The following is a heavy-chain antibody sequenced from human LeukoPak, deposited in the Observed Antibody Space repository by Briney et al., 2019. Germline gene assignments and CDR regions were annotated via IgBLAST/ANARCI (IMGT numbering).Heavy chain of an antibody. V-gene: IGHV3-30*04. CDR1: GFTFMSYS. CDR3: KRDAADYFDSSASFDY. J-gene: IGHJ4*02. Sequence: SGKSLRLSCAASGFTFMSYSMHWVRQAPGQGLEWVAVIWYDGSRSDYADSVKGRFTISRDNSKNTLFLQMNSLRGEDTAVYYSKRDAADYFDSSASFDYWGQGTLVTVSS. D-gene: IGHD3-22*01. CDR2: IWYDGSRS.